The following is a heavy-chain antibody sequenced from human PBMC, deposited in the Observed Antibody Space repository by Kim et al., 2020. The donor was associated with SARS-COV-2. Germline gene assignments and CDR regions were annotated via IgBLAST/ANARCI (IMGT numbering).Heavy chain of an antibody. D-gene: IGHD6-13*01. CDR1: GGSISSYY. Sequence: SETLSLTCTVSGGSISSYYWSWIRQPPGKGLEWIGYIYYRGSTTYNHSLKSRVTILVDSSKNQFSLKLSSVTAADTAVYYCARFRGSSWYYYYYFGMEV. V-gene: IGHV4-59*01. CDR2: IYYRGST. J-gene: IGHJ6*01. CDR3: ARFRGSSWYYYYYFGMEV.